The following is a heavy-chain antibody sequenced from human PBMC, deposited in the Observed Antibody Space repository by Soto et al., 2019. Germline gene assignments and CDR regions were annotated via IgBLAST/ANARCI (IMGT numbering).Heavy chain of an antibody. D-gene: IGHD2-15*01. CDR2: IWYDGSNK. CDR3: AREKIVVVAAKYYYMDV. CDR1: GFTFSSYG. J-gene: IGHJ6*03. Sequence: PGGSLRLSCAASGFTFSSYGMHWVRQAPGKGLEWVAVIWYDGSNKYYADSVKGRFTISRDNSKNTLYLQMNSLRAEDTAVYYCAREKIVVVAAKYYYMDVCGKGTTVTVSS. V-gene: IGHV3-33*01.